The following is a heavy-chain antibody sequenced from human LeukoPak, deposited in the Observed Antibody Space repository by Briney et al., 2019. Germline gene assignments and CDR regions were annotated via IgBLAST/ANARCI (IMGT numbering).Heavy chain of an antibody. D-gene: IGHD6-25*01. J-gene: IGHJ6*02. V-gene: IGHV4-39*07. CDR1: GGSISSSSYY. CDR2: IYYSGST. Sequence: SETLSLTCTVSGGSISSSSYYWGWIRQPPGKGLEWIGSIYYSGSTYYNPSLKSRVTISVDTSKNQFSLNLSSVTAADTAVYYCARGAYEGGQRLDYFYYGMDVWGQGTTVTVS. CDR3: ARGAYEGGQRLDYFYYGMDV.